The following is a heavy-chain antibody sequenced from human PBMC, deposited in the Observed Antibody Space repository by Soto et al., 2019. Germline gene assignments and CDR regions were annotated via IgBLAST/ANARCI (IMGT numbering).Heavy chain of an antibody. V-gene: IGHV3-15*07. CDR1: GFTFSNAW. Sequence: GGSLRLSCAASGFTFSNAWMNWVRQAPGKGLEWVGRIKSKTDGGTTDYAAPVKGRFTISRDDSKNTLYLQMNSLKTEDTAVYYCTTDGIRIIGVRYYYGMDVWGQGTTVTVSS. J-gene: IGHJ6*02. CDR2: IKSKTDGGTT. CDR3: TTDGIRIIGVRYYYGMDV. D-gene: IGHD3-16*01.